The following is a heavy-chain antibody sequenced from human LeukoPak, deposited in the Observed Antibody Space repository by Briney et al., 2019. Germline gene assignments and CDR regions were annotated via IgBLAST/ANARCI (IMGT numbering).Heavy chain of an antibody. D-gene: IGHD2-8*01. CDR1: GEPFTDYN. J-gene: IGHJ5*02. V-gene: IGHV4-34*01. CDR2: INHRRST. CDR3: WRLLLNGGGIDL. Sequence: SENLSLTCNVYGEPFTDYNWTWIRQPPGQGQEWIGEINHRRSTNYHPSLNTRVTISLDTTKKQLSVKVTSVTAADIADYYVWRLLLNGGGIDLWGQETLVTVSS.